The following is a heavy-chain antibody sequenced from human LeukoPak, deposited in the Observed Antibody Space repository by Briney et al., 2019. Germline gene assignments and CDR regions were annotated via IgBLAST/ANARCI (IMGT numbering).Heavy chain of an antibody. CDR2: FYHTGST. CDR1: GYSISSGYY. CDR3: ARDHRQAARRLRWFDP. V-gene: IGHV4-38-2*02. J-gene: IGHJ5*02. D-gene: IGHD6-13*01. Sequence: SETLSLTCAVSGYSISSGYYWGWIRQPPGKGLEWIGGFYHTGSTYYNPSLKSRVDISVDTSKNQFSLKLSSVTAADTAVYYCARDHRQAARRLRWFDPWGQGTLVTVSS.